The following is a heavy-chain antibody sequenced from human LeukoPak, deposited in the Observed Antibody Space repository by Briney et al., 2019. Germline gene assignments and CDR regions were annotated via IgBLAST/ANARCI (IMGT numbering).Heavy chain of an antibody. J-gene: IGHJ4*02. D-gene: IGHD1-7*01. CDR2: ISKDGSDK. Sequence: PGGSLRLSCAASGFTFSNYWIHWVRQAPGKGLEWVAVISKDGSDKYYPGSVRGRFTISRDNSKNTIYLQIDSLRAEDTAIYYCARDYWWNYDYWGQGTLVTVSS. CDR1: GFTFSNYW. V-gene: IGHV3-30-3*01. CDR3: ARDYWWNYDY.